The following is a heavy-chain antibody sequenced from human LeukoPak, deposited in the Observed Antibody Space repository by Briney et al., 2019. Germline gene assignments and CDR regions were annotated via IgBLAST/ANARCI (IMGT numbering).Heavy chain of an antibody. V-gene: IGHV3-23*01. CDR1: GFTFSSYA. D-gene: IGHD5-18*01. Sequence: GGSLRLSCAASGFTFSSYAMSWVRQAPGKGLEWVSAISGSGGSTYYADSVKGRFTISRDNAKNSLYLQMNSLRAEDTGVYYCAKDSYSKGDYWGQGVLVTVSS. CDR2: ISGSGGST. CDR3: AKDSYSKGDY. J-gene: IGHJ4*02.